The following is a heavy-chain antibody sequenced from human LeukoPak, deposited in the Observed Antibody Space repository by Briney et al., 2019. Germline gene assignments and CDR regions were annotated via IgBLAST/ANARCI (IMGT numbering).Heavy chain of an antibody. CDR1: GYTFTNYP. Sequence: ASVKVSCKASGYTFTNYPIHWVRQAPGQGLEWMGWINPNSGGTNYAQKFQGRVTMTRDTSISTAYMELSRLRSDDTAVYYCAREYSGSYYNWFDPWGQGTLVTVSS. D-gene: IGHD1-26*01. V-gene: IGHV1-2*02. CDR2: INPNSGGT. CDR3: AREYSGSYYNWFDP. J-gene: IGHJ5*02.